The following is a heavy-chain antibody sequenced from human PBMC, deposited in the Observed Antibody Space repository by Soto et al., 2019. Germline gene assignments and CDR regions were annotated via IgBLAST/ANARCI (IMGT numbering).Heavy chain of an antibody. V-gene: IGHV4-61*01. J-gene: IGHJ5*02. CDR1: GGSVSSGSYY. Sequence: SETLSLTCTVSGGSVSSGSYYWSWIRQPPGKGLEWIGYIYYSGSTNYNPSLKSRVTISVDTSKNQFSLKLSSVTAADTAVYYCARVAEGWFDPWGQGTLVTVSS. CDR2: IYYSGST. CDR3: ARVAEGWFDP.